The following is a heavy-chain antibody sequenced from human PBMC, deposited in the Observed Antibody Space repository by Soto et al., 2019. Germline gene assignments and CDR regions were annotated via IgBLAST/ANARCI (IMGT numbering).Heavy chain of an antibody. J-gene: IGHJ4*02. D-gene: IGHD5-12*01. V-gene: IGHV1-2*04. CDR1: GYTFTGYY. CDR2: INPNSGGT. CDR3: ARGGPNIVATIWSFDY. Sequence: GASVKVSCKASGYTFTGYYMHWVRQAPGQGLEWMGWINPNSGGTNYAQKFQGWVTMTRDTSISTAYMELSRLRSDDTAVYYCARGGPNIVATIWSFDYWGQGTLVTVSS.